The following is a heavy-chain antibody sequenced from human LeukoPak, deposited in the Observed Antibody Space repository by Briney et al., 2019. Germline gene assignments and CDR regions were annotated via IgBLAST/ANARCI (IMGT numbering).Heavy chain of an antibody. CDR3: ARQDAGDFWSGYYPNWFDP. V-gene: IGHV4-39*01. J-gene: IGHJ5*02. CDR2: IYYSGST. Sequence: SETLSLTCTVPGGSISSSSYYWGWIRQPPGKGLEWIGSIYYSGSTYYNPSLKSRVTISVDTSKNQFSLKLSSVTAADTAVYYCARQDAGDFWSGYYPNWFDPWGQGTLVTVSS. D-gene: IGHD3-3*01. CDR1: GGSISSSSYY.